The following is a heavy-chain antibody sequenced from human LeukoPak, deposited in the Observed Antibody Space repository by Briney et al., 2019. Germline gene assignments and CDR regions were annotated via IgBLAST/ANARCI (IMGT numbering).Heavy chain of an antibody. V-gene: IGHV1-2*02. CDR1: GYTFTGYY. D-gene: IGHD3-22*01. J-gene: IGHJ6*02. CDR3: AREGGRYYYDSSGPDRGYYYYYGMDV. CDR2: INPNSGGT. Sequence: ASVKVSCKASGYTFTGYYMHWVRQAPGQGLEWMGWINPNSGGTNYAQKFQGRVTMTRDTSISTAYMELSSLRSEDTAVYYCAREGGRYYYDSSGPDRGYYYYYGMDVWGQGTTVTVSS.